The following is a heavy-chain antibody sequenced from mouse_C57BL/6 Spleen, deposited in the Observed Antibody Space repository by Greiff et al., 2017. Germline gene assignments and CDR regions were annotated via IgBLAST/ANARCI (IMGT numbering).Heavy chain of an antibody. D-gene: IGHD2-14*01. CDR3: TIRVRREFAC. Sequence: VQLKESGAELVRPGASVKLSCTASGFNIKDDYMHWVKQRPEQGLEWIGWIDPENGDTEYASQFQGKATITADTSSNTAYLQLSSLTSEDTAVYCCTIRVRREFACWGQGTLVTVSA. CDR2: IDPENGDT. V-gene: IGHV14-4*01. CDR1: GFNIKDDY. J-gene: IGHJ3*01.